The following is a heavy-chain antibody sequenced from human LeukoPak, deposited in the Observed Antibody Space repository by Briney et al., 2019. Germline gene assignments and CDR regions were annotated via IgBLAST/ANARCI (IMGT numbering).Heavy chain of an antibody. CDR1: GYTFTNYG. CDR2: ISAYNGNT. CDR3: ARVWVGGRDGYNKLGAFDY. D-gene: IGHD5-24*01. J-gene: IGHJ4*02. V-gene: IGHV1-18*01. Sequence: GASVKVSCKASGYTFTNYGISWVRQAPGQGLEWMGWISAYNGNTNYAQKLQGRVTMTTDTSTSTAYMELRSLRSDDTAVYYCARVWVGGRDGYNKLGAFDYWGQGTLVTVSS.